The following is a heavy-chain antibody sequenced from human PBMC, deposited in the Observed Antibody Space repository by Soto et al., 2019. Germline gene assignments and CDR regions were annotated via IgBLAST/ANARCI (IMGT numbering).Heavy chain of an antibody. J-gene: IGHJ4*02. CDR1: GFTFSSYS. CDR3: ASVGASSAQGDY. CDR2: ISSSSSYI. Sequence: GGSLRLSCAASGFTFSSYSMNWVRQAPGKGLEWVSSISSSSSYIYYADSVKGRFTISRDNAKNSLYLQMNSLRAEDTAVYYCASVGASSAQGDYWGQGTLVTVSS. V-gene: IGHV3-21*01. D-gene: IGHD3-22*01.